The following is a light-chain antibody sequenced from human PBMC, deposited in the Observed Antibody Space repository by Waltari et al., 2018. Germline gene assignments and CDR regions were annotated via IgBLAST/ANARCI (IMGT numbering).Light chain of an antibody. CDR3: CSYAGSYTWV. CDR1: SSDVGNYNL. J-gene: IGLJ3*02. CDR2: DDN. V-gene: IGLV2-23*01. Sequence: QSALTQPASVSGSPGQSITISCTGTSSDVGNYNLVYWYQQYPGKAPKVMIYDDNRRPAGVSDRFSGSKSRHTASLTISGVQAEDEADYYCCSYAGSYTWVFGGGTKLTVL.